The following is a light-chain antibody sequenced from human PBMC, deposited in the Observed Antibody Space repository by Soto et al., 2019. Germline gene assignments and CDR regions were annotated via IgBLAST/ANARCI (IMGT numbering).Light chain of an antibody. CDR3: QQYNNGPPLT. CDR2: GAS. J-gene: IGKJ4*01. Sequence: EIVMTQSPATLSVSPGEGATLSCRASQSVGTNLAWYQQNPDQAPRLLIYGASTRATGIPARFSGSGSGTEFTLTISSLQSEDFVVYYCQQYNNGPPLTFGGGTKVEIK. CDR1: QSVGTN. V-gene: IGKV3-15*01.